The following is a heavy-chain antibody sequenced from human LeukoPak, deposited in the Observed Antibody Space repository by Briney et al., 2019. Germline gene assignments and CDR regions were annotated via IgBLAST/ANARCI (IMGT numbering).Heavy chain of an antibody. CDR2: IYSGSST. D-gene: IGHD5-18*01. Sequence: PGGSLRLSCVASGFIVSSNYMSWVRQAPGKGLEWVSIIYSGSSTYYADSVKGRFTISRDNSKNTVFLQMNSPRVEDTAVYYCARGPTRGYGDYWGQGTLVTVSS. V-gene: IGHV3-53*01. CDR3: ARGPTRGYGDY. CDR1: GFIVSSNY. J-gene: IGHJ4*02.